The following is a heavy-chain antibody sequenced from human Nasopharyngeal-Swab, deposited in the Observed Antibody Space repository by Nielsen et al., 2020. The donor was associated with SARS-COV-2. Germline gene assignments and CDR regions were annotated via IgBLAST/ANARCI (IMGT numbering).Heavy chain of an antibody. D-gene: IGHD2-15*01. J-gene: IGHJ5*02. CDR3: AREAATRPTNWFDP. Sequence: VRQAPGKGLEWVANIKQDGSEKYYVDSVKGRFTISRDNAKNSLYLQMNSLRAGDTAVYYCAREAATRPTNWFDPWGQGTLVTVSS. V-gene: IGHV3-7*01. CDR2: IKQDGSEK.